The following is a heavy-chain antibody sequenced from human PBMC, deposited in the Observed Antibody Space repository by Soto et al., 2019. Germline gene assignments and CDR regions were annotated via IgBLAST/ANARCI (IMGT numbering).Heavy chain of an antibody. V-gene: IGHV4-34*01. CDR1: GGSFIDYY. Sequence: PSVPQSHTCAVYGGSFIDYYWSWIRQPPGKGLEWIGEINHSGSTNYNPSLKSRVTMSVDTSKNQFSLKLSSVTAADTAVYYCAREPQLGWFDPWGHGTLGTVS. D-gene: IGHD2-2*01. CDR3: AREPQLGWFDP. CDR2: INHSGST. J-gene: IGHJ5*02.